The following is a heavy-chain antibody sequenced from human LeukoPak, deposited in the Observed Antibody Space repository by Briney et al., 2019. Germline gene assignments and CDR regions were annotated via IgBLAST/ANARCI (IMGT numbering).Heavy chain of an antibody. CDR2: IYHSGST. CDR3: ARLDSSSWTNVGWDY. V-gene: IGHV4-38-2*01. D-gene: IGHD6-13*01. CDR1: GYSISSGYY. J-gene: IGHJ4*02. Sequence: PSETLSLTCAVSGYSISSGYYWGWIRQPPGKGLEWIGSIYHSGSTYYNPSLKSRVTISVDTSKNQFSLKLSSVTAADTAVYYCARLDSSSWTNVGWDYWGQGTLLTVSS.